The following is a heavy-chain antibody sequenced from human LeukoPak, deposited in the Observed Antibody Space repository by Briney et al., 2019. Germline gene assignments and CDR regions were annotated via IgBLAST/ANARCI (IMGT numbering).Heavy chain of an antibody. J-gene: IGHJ4*02. V-gene: IGHV4-30-4*01. Sequence: SQTLSLTCTVSGGSISSGDYYWSWIRQPPGKGLEWIGYIYYSGSTYYNPSLKSRVTISVDTSKNQFSLKLSSVTAADTAVYYCARDRGSTVTLDYWGQGTLVTVPS. D-gene: IGHD4-17*01. CDR3: ARDRGSTVTLDY. CDR1: GGSISSGDYY. CDR2: IYYSGST.